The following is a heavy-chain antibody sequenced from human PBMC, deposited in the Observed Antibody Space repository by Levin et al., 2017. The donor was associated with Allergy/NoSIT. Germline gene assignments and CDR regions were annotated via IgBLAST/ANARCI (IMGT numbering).Heavy chain of an antibody. D-gene: IGHD1-1*01. CDR3: ANNEHYYGMDG. V-gene: IGHV3-30*18. CDR2: ISYDGSNK. CDR1: GFTFSSYG. Sequence: GGSLRLSCAASGFTFSSYGMHWVRQAPGKGLEWVAVISYDGSNKYYADSVKGRFTISRDNSKNTLYLQMNSLRAEDTAVYYCANNEHYYGMDGWGQGTTVTVSS. J-gene: IGHJ6*02.